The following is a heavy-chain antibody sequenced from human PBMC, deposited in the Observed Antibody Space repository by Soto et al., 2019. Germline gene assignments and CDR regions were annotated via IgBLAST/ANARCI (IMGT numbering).Heavy chain of an antibody. J-gene: IGHJ4*02. CDR3: ARLYRGYYYGSGSYYHFDY. Sequence: EVQLVESGGGLVQPGGSLRLSCAASGFTFSSYSMNWVRQAPGKGLEWVSYISSSSSTIYYADSVKGRFTISRDNAKNSRYLQMNSLRDEDTAVYYCARLYRGYYYGSGSYYHFDYWGQGTLVTVSS. D-gene: IGHD3-10*01. CDR1: GFTFSSYS. V-gene: IGHV3-48*02. CDR2: ISSSSSTI.